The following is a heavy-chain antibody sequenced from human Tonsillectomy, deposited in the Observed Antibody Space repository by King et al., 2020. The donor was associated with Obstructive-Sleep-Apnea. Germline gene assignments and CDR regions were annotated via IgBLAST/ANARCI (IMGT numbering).Heavy chain of an antibody. CDR2: IAPVFAMT. Sequence: VQLVQSGAEVRRPGSSVKVSCKVSGGTFSRNTFTWVRQGPGQGIEWMGGIAPVFAMTNYAQKFEGRVTITADESTNTAYMELTSLKSDDTAMYYCARVTGYSGSWYAFDIWGQGTVVTVSS. V-gene: IGHV1-69*01. D-gene: IGHD6-13*01. CDR1: GGTFSRNT. J-gene: IGHJ3*02. CDR3: ARVTGYSGSWYAFDI.